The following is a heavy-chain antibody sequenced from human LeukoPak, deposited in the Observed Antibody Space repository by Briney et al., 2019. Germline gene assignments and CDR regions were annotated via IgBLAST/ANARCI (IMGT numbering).Heavy chain of an antibody. CDR3: ARAKITSGSYCFDP. V-gene: IGHV4-59*08. CDR2: IYYSGST. CDR1: GGSISSYY. J-gene: IGHJ5*02. D-gene: IGHD1-26*01. Sequence: SETLSLTCTVSGGSISSYYWSWIRQPPGKGLEWIGYIYYSGSTDYIPSLKSRVTISVDTSKNQFSLKLSSVTAADTAVYYCARAKITSGSYCFDPWGQGTLVTVSS.